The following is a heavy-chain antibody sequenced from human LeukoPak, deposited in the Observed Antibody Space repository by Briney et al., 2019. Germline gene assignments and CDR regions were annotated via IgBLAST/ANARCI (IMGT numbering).Heavy chain of an antibody. CDR1: GFTFSRYE. Sequence: TGGSLRLSCAASGFTFSRYEMNWVRQAPGKGLEWISYISSSAGLIHYADSVKGRFTMSRDNAEKSLYLQMNSLRVEDTAIYYCVREGLEWNDFDYWGQGTLVTVSS. J-gene: IGHJ4*02. D-gene: IGHD1-1*01. CDR3: VREGLEWNDFDY. V-gene: IGHV3-48*03. CDR2: ISSSAGLI.